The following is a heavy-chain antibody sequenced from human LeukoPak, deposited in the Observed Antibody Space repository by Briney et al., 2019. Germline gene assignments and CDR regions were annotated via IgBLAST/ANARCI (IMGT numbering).Heavy chain of an antibody. J-gene: IGHJ4*02. CDR2: ISTDGSQA. CDR3: VRSLRSADF. CDR1: GFTFSSNA. Sequence: GGSLRLSCAASGFTFSSNAMNWVRQAPGKGLMWVSQISTDGSQAFYADSVKGRFTISRDNAKNTLFLQMDSLRPEDTAVYYCVRSLRSADFWGQGTLVTVSS. V-gene: IGHV3-74*01.